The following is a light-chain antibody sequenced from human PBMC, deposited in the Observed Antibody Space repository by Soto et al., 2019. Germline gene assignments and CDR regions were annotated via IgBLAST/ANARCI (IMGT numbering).Light chain of an antibody. CDR2: GAS. J-gene: IGKJ2*01. Sequence: DFVMTQAPDSLAVSLGERATINGKSSQSVLYNSNNKNHLGWFQQKPGHPPKLLIYGASFRPSGVPDRFSGSGSGTDFTLTISSLQAEDVAVYYCQQYYSIPFTFGQGTKLEI. CDR3: QQYYSIPFT. V-gene: IGKV4-1*01. CDR1: QSVLYNSNNKNH.